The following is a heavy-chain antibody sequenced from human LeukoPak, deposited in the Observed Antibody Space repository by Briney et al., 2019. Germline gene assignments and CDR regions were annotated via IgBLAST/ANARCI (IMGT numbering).Heavy chain of an antibody. Sequence: ASVKVSCKASGGTFSSYAISWVRQAPGQGLEWMGRIIPILGIANYAQKSQGRVTITADKSTSTAYMELSSLRSEDTAVYYCASSIGVVPAAIGYWGQGTLVTVSS. CDR1: GGTFSSYA. V-gene: IGHV1-69*04. CDR3: ASSIGVVPAAIGY. CDR2: IIPILGIA. J-gene: IGHJ4*02. D-gene: IGHD2-2*01.